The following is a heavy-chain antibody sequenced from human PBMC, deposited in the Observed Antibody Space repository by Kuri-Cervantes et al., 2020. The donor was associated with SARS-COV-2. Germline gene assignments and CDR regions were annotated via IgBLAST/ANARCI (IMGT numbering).Heavy chain of an antibody. J-gene: IGHJ4*02. CDR2: IYSCGSST. V-gene: IGHV3-23*03. D-gene: IGHD3-22*01. CDR3: AKDQDYYDSSGQFDY. CDR1: GFTFSSYA. Sequence: GGSLRLSCAASGFTFSSYAMSWVRQAPGKGLEWVSVIYSCGSSTYYADSVKGRFTISRDNSKNTLYLQMNSLRAEDTAVYYCAKDQDYYDSSGQFDYWGQGTLVTVSS.